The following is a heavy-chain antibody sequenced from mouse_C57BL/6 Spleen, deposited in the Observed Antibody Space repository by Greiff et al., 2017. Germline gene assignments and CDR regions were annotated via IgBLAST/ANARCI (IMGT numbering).Heavy chain of an antibody. V-gene: IGHV3-6*01. Sequence: EVKVEESGPGLVKPSQSLSLTCSVTGYSITSGYYWNWIRQFPGNKLEWMGYISYDGSNNYNPSLKNRISITRDTSKNQFFLKLNSVTTEDTATYYCAREGDGYSPFAYWGKGTLVTVAA. CDR3: AREGDGYSPFAY. J-gene: IGHJ3*01. D-gene: IGHD2-3*01. CDR1: GYSITSGYY. CDR2: ISYDGSN.